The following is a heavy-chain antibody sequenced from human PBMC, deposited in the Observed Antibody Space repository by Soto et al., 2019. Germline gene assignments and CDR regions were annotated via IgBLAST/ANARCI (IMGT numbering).Heavy chain of an antibody. CDR2: VNPSGGHT. CDR3: ARDRLPYYYDTGSYDTGSYDWAFDI. CDR1: RDAFTNYY. Sequence: ASVKVSSKASRDAFTNYYIYWVRHSTGQGLEWMGKVNPSGGHTKYAQHFLGRVTMTRDTSASTAYMELSSLTSEDTAVYYCARDRLPYYYDTGSYDTGSYDWAFDIWGQGTMVT. D-gene: IGHD3-22*01. J-gene: IGHJ3*02. V-gene: IGHV1-46*01.